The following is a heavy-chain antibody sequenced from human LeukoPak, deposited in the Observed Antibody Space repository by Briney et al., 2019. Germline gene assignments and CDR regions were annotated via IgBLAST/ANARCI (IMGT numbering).Heavy chain of an antibody. CDR3: ARSGIAVAGTRTNNWFDP. V-gene: IGHV1-69*13. D-gene: IGHD6-19*01. Sequence: SVKVSCKASGGTFSSYAISWVRQAPGQGLEWMGGIIPIFGTANYAQKFQGRVTITADESTSTAYMELSSLRSEDTAVYYCARSGIAVAGTRTNNWFDPWGQGTLVTVSS. CDR2: IIPIFGTA. J-gene: IGHJ5*02. CDR1: GGTFSSYA.